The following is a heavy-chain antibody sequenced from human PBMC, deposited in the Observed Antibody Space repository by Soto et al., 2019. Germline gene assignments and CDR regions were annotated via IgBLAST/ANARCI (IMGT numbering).Heavy chain of an antibody. Sequence: GGSLRLSCAASGFTFSSYSMNWVRQAPGKGLEWVSYISSSSSYIYYADSVKGRFTISRDNAKNSLYLQMNSLRAEDTAVYYCAGDPFYYDFCSGRIDLYGMDVWGQGTTVTVSS. V-gene: IGHV3-21*01. CDR1: GFTFSSYS. CDR3: AGDPFYYDFCSGRIDLYGMDV. D-gene: IGHD3-3*01. J-gene: IGHJ6*02. CDR2: ISSSSSYI.